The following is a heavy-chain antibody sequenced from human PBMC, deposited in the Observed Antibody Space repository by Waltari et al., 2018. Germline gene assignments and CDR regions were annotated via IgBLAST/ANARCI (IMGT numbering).Heavy chain of an antibody. D-gene: IGHD3-22*01. Sequence: QVQLVQSGAEVKKHGSSVKVSCKASGGTFSSYAIRWVRQAPGQGLEWMGGIIPIFGTATYSEKFQGRVTITADKSTSTAYMELSSLRSEDTAVYYCARDEYYYDSSCYYAIDYWGQGTLVTVSS. CDR2: IIPIFGTA. J-gene: IGHJ4*02. V-gene: IGHV1-69*06. CDR1: GGTFSSYA. CDR3: ARDEYYYDSSCYYAIDY.